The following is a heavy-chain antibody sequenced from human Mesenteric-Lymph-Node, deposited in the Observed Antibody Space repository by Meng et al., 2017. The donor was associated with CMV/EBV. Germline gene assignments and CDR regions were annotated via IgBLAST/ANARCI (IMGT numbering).Heavy chain of an antibody. D-gene: IGHD2-2*01. CDR2: IIPILGIA. CDR1: GGTFSSYT. J-gene: IGHJ4*02. CDR3: ATTGGIVVVPAAEDY. Sequence: SVKVSCKASGGTFSSYTISWVRQATGQGLEWMGRIIPILGIANYAQKFQGRVTITADKSTSTAYMALSSLRSEDTAVYYCATTGGIVVVPAAEDYWGQGTLVTVSS. V-gene: IGHV1-69*02.